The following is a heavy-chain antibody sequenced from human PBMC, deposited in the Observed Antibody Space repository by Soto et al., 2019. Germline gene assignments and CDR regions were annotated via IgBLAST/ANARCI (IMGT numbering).Heavy chain of an antibody. V-gene: IGHV1-69*02. Sequence: SVKVSCKASGGTFSSYTISWVRQAPGQGLEWMGRIIPILGIANYAQKFQGRVTITADKSTSTAYMELSSLRSEDTAVYYCARSLYCSGGSCYSGTGAFDIWGQGTTVTVSS. CDR1: GGTFSSYT. J-gene: IGHJ3*02. D-gene: IGHD2-15*01. CDR3: ARSLYCSGGSCYSGTGAFDI. CDR2: IIPILGIA.